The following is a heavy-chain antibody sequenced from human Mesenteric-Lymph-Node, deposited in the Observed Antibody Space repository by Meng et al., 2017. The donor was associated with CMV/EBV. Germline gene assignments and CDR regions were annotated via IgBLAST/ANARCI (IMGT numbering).Heavy chain of an antibody. J-gene: IGHJ4*02. Sequence: GESLKISCAASGFTFSNYGMHWVRQAPGKGLEWVAFILYDGSNGYYVESVKGRFTISRDNSKNTLYLQMNNLRPEDTALYFCAKDSGVETYYLDYWGQGTLVTVSS. CDR2: ILYDGSNG. CDR3: AKDSGVETYYLDY. V-gene: IGHV3-30*02. D-gene: IGHD3-3*01. CDR1: GFTFSNYG.